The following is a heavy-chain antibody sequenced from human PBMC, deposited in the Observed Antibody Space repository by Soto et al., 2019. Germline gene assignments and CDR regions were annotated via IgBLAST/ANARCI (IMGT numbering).Heavy chain of an antibody. Sequence: GGSLRLSCAASGLTFSSYAMNWAHQAPGKGLEWVSGISDSGASTYYADSVKGRFTIPRDNSKNTLYLQMNSLRAEDTAVYYCAKHYNSNWYYFDYWGQGTVVTVSS. V-gene: IGHV3-23*01. CDR1: GLTFSSYA. CDR2: ISDSGAST. J-gene: IGHJ4*02. D-gene: IGHD6-13*01. CDR3: AKHYNSNWYYFDY.